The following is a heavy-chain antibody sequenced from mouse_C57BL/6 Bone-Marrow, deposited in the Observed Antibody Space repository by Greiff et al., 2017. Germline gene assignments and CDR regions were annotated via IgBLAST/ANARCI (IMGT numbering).Heavy chain of an antibody. Sequence: VQLQQSGTVLVRPGASVKMSCKTSGYTFTSYWMHWVKQRPGQGLEWIGAIYPGNSDTSNNQKFKGKTKLTAVTSASTAYMELSSLTNEDSAVYYCTSDYEGPCFAYWGQGTLVTVSA. J-gene: IGHJ3*01. V-gene: IGHV1-5*01. CDR1: GYTFTSYW. CDR3: TSDYEGPCFAY. CDR2: IYPGNSDT. D-gene: IGHD2-4*01.